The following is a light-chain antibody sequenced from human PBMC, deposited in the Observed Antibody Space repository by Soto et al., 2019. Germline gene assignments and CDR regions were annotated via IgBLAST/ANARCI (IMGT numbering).Light chain of an antibody. Sequence: QSALTQPASVSGSPGQSITISCTGTSSDIGAYDYVSWYQQYPGRVPKLIIHEVTNRPSGVSDRFSGSKSGNTASLTISGLQTEDEADYYCSSHAGSNAFYVFGTGTKGTVL. V-gene: IGLV2-14*01. CDR1: SSDIGAYDY. CDR3: SSHAGSNAFYV. J-gene: IGLJ1*01. CDR2: EVT.